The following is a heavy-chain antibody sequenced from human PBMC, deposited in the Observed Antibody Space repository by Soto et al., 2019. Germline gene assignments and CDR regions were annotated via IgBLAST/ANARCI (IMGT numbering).Heavy chain of an antibody. J-gene: IGHJ3*02. V-gene: IGHV1-18*04. CDR2: IGAYNGDT. CDR1: GYTFNNYG. Sequence: QVQLVQSGAEVKKPGASVKVSCKASGYTFNNYGLSWVRQAPGQGLEWMGWIGAYNGDTNYAQILRGRVTLTTDTSTSTVYMEMRSRREDDTAMYYCARELLWFGASCWEDTFDIGGPGTMVTVSS. D-gene: IGHD3-10*01. CDR3: ARELLWFGASCWEDTFDI.